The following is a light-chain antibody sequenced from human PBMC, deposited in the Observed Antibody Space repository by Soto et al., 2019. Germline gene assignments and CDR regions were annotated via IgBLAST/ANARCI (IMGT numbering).Light chain of an antibody. CDR2: AAS. CDR1: QTIDSY. CDR3: QQTRSGIT. Sequence: DIQLTQSPPSLSATVGDRVTITCRASQTIDSYLNWFQQKPGMAPKLLIYAASKLQSGVPSRFRGSGSGTDFTLTIDTLQPDDFASYYCQQTRSGITFSQGTRLEIK. J-gene: IGKJ5*01. V-gene: IGKV1-39*01.